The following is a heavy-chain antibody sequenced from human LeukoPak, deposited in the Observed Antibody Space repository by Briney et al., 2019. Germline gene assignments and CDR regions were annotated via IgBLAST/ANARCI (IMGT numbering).Heavy chain of an antibody. CDR2: IYTSGST. CDR1: GGSISSGSYY. CDR3: ARVGTSAFFDY. V-gene: IGHV4-61*02. D-gene: IGHD1-1*01. J-gene: IGHJ4*02. Sequence: PSETLSLTCTVSGGSISSGSYYWSWIRQPAGKGLEWIGRIYTSGSTNYNPSLKSRVTISVDTSKNQFSLKLSSVTAADTAVYSCARVGTSAFFDYWGQGTLVTVSS.